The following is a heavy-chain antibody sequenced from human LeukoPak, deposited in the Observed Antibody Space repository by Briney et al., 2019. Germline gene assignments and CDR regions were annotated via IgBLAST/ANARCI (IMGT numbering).Heavy chain of an antibody. CDR2: FYYSGST. J-gene: IGHJ4*02. CDR1: GGSITSYH. Sequence: SETLSLTCTVSGGSITSYHYSWIRQPPGKGLEWIGYFYYSGSTNYNPSLKSRVTISVDTSKNQFSLKLSSVTAADTAVYYCARGGSGTYYHYWGQGTLVTVSS. D-gene: IGHD1-26*01. V-gene: IGHV4-59*01. CDR3: ARGGSGTYYHY.